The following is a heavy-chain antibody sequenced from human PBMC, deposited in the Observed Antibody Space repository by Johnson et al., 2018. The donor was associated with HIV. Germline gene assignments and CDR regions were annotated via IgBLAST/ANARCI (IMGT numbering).Heavy chain of an antibody. CDR2: IYSGGST. J-gene: IGHJ3*02. CDR1: GFTVSSNY. CDR3: ARVGIVATILGAFDI. V-gene: IGHV3-66*03. Sequence: EVQLVESGGGLIQPGGSLRLSCAASGFTVSSNYMSWVRQAPGKGLEWVSVIYSGGSTYYADSVKGRFTISRDNSKNTLYLQMNSLRAEDTAVYYCARVGIVATILGAFDIWGQGTMVTVSS. D-gene: IGHD5-12*01.